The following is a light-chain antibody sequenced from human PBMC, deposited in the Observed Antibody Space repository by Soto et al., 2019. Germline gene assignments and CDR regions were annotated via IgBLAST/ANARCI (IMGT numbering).Light chain of an antibody. Sequence: DTLMTQSPATLSVSPGERATLSCRASQSVSSKLVCYQQKPGQAPRLLIYNASTRATDIPARFSGSGSGTEFTLSISSLQSEDFAVYYCQQYNNWPPYTFGQGTKLEI. CDR2: NAS. CDR1: QSVSSK. J-gene: IGKJ2*01. V-gene: IGKV3-15*01. CDR3: QQYNNWPPYT.